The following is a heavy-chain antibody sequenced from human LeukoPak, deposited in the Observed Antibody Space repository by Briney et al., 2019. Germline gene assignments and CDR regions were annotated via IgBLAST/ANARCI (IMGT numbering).Heavy chain of an antibody. CDR3: ARNHYDSSAYYYFDY. V-gene: IGHV3-66*01. CDR1: GFTVSSSY. J-gene: IGHJ4*02. CDR2: IYSGGGI. Sequence: PGGSLRLSCAASGFTVSSSYMNWVRQAPGKGLEWVSLIYSGGGIYYADSVKGRFTISRDNSKNTLYLQMNSLRAEDTAVYYCARNHYDSSAYYYFDYWGQGTLVTVSS. D-gene: IGHD3-22*01.